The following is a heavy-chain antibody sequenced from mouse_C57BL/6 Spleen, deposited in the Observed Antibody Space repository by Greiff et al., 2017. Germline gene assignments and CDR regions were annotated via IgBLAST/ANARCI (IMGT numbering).Heavy chain of an antibody. Sequence: VQRVESGAELVRPGTSVKVSCKASGYAFTNYLIEWVKQRPGQGLEWIGVINPGSGGTNYNEKFKGKATLTADKSSSTAYMQLSSLTSEDSAVYFCARSKRGYFDYWGQGTTLTVSS. CDR1: GYAFTNYL. V-gene: IGHV1-54*01. CDR2: INPGSGGT. J-gene: IGHJ2*01. CDR3: ARSKRGYFDY. D-gene: IGHD2-5*01.